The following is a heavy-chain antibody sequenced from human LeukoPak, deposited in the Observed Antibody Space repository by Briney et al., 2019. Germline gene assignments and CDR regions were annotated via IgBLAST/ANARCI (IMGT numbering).Heavy chain of an antibody. CDR1: GGSFSGYY. J-gene: IGHJ4*02. CDR2: IYYSGST. D-gene: IGHD2-2*01. Sequence: SETLSLTCAVYGGSFSGYYWSWIRQPPGKGLEWIGYIYYSGSTNYNPSLKSRVTISVDTSKNQFSLKLSSVTAADTAVYYCARDRSSWGYYFDYWGQGTLVTVSS. CDR3: ARDRSSWGYYFDY. V-gene: IGHV4-59*01.